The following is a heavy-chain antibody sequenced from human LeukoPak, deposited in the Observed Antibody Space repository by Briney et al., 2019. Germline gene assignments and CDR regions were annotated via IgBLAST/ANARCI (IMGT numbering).Heavy chain of an antibody. V-gene: IGHV1-2*02. Sequence: GASVKVSCKASGYTFTGYYMHWVRQAPGQGLEWMGWINPNSGGTNYAQKFQGRVTMTRDTSISTAYMELSRLRSDDTAVYYCARGSPPDYYYGMDVWGRGTTVTVSS. J-gene: IGHJ6*02. CDR2: INPNSGGT. CDR1: GYTFTGYY. CDR3: ARGSPPDYYYGMDV.